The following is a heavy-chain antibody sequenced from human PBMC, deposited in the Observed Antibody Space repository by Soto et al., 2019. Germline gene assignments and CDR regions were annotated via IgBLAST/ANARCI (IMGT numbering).Heavy chain of an antibody. CDR1: GGSISSDY. Sequence: QVQLQESGPGLVKPSETLSLTCTVSGGSISSDYWSWIRQPPGKGLEWIGYIYYSGNTNYNPSLKSRVTISVDTSKNQCSLKLSSVTAADTAVYYCARDPLPGYWGQGTLVTVSS. CDR2: IYYSGNT. V-gene: IGHV4-59*01. CDR3: ARDPLPGY. J-gene: IGHJ4*02.